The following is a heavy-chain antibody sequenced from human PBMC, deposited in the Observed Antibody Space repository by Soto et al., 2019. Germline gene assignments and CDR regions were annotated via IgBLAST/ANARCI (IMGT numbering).Heavy chain of an antibody. CDR2: IIPIFGTA. Sequence: QVQLVQSGAEVKKPGSSVKVSCKASGGTFSSYAISWVRQAPGQGLEWMGGIIPIFGTANYAQKFQGRVTITADESTSTAYMELSSLIAEDTAVYYCASRIWGAVTPFDYWGQGTLVTVSS. V-gene: IGHV1-69*01. J-gene: IGHJ4*02. CDR3: ASRIWGAVTPFDY. CDR1: GGTFSSYA. D-gene: IGHD3-16*01.